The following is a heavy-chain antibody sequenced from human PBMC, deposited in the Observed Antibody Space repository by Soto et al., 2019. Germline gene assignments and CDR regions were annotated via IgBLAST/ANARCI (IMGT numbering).Heavy chain of an antibody. CDR3: ARVGPISTVMAIKYFDY. CDR1: GGTFSSYT. J-gene: IGHJ4*02. CDR2: IIPILGIA. Sequence: KVSCKASGGTFSSYTISWVRQAPGQGLEWMGRIIPILGIANYAQKFQGRVTVTRDASASTAYLDMSRLRAEDTAVYYCARVGPISTVMAIKYFDYWGQGTLVTVSS. V-gene: IGHV1-69*16. D-gene: IGHD4-17*01.